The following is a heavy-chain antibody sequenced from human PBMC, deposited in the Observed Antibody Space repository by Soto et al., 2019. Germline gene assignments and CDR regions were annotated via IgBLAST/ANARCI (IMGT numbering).Heavy chain of an antibody. CDR2: IIPIFGTA. J-gene: IGHJ6*02. Sequence: QVQLVQSGAEVKKPGSSVKVSCKASGGTFSSYAISWVRQAPGQGLEWMGGIIPIFGTANYAQKLQGRVTITADESTSTAYIELSSLRSEDTAVYYCARGSITIFGVVIILDYYYYYGMDVWGQGTTVTVSS. V-gene: IGHV1-69*01. CDR3: ARGSITIFGVVIILDYYYYYGMDV. CDR1: GGTFSSYA. D-gene: IGHD3-3*01.